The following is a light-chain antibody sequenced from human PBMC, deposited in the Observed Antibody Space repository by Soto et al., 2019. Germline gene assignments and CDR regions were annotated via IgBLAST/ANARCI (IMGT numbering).Light chain of an antibody. CDR2: GAS. V-gene: IGKV3-20*01. CDR1: QSVYGNY. CDR3: HQYGNSRET. Sequence: VLTQTPDALSLSPGERATLSCRSSQSVYGNYLAWYQQKPGQAPRLLIYGASRRATGIPDRFSGSGSGTDFTLTISRLEPQDVAVYYCHQYGNSRETFDQGTKVDI. J-gene: IGKJ1*01.